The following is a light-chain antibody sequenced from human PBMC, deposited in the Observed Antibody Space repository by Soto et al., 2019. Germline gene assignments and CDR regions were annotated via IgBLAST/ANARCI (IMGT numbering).Light chain of an antibody. J-gene: IGKJ1*01. CDR2: DAS. Sequence: QITQSPSNLSAYVLYRVTITCRASQTITTWLAWYQQKPGKAPKLLIYDASTLESGVPSRFSGSGFGTEFSLTISSLQPDDFASYYCQQYNTLSGTFGQGTKVDIK. CDR3: QQYNTLSGT. V-gene: IGKV1-5*01. CDR1: QTITTW.